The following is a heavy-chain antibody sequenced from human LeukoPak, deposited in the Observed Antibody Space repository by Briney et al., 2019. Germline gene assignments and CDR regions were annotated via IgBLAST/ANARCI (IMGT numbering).Heavy chain of an antibody. V-gene: IGHV3-30-3*01. CDR1: GFTFSSYA. J-gene: IGHJ4*02. CDR3: ARGQLGTSNY. Sequence: HPGGSLRLSCAASGFTFSSYAMHSVRQAPGKGLEWMTVISYDGSNKYYADSVKGRFTISRDNSKNTLYLQMNSLRAEGTAVYYCARGQLGTSNYWGQGTLVTVSS. CDR2: ISYDGSNK. D-gene: IGHD7-27*01.